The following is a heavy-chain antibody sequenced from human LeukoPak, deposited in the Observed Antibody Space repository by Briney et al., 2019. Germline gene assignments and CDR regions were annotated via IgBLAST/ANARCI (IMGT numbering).Heavy chain of an antibody. CDR1: GFTLSSYW. CDR2: IKQDGSEK. CDR3: ARDLSGVTGYTYGRGIDY. D-gene: IGHD5-18*01. V-gene: IGHV3-7*01. Sequence: GGSLRLSCAASGFTLSSYWMSWVRQAPGKGLEWVANIKQDGSEKYYVDSVKGRFTISRDNGKNSLYLQMNSLRAEDTAVYYCARDLSGVTGYTYGRGIDYWGQGTLVTVSS. J-gene: IGHJ4*02.